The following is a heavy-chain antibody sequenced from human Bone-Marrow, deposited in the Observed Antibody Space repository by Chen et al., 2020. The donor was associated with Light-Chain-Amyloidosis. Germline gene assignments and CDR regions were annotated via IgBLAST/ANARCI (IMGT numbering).Heavy chain of an antibody. CDR2: ISWNSDNI. CDR1: GFTFDDYA. Sequence: EVQLVESGGGLVQPGRSLRLSCAASGFTFDDYAMHWVRQAPGKGLEWVSGISWNSDNIDYVDSVRGRFTISRDHAKNSLYLQMDSLRAEDTAVYFCARDQAYFDILSGWGQGTLVTVSS. J-gene: IGHJ4*02. CDR3: ARDQAYFDILSG. D-gene: IGHD3-9*01. V-gene: IGHV3-9*01.